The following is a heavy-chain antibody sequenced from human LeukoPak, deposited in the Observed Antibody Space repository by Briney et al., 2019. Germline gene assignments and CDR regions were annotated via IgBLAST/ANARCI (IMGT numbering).Heavy chain of an antibody. V-gene: IGHV4-31*03. CDR2: IYFRGST. CDR1: GGSISSDDFY. D-gene: IGHD5-24*01. CDR3: AEGFDSRKMAY. Sequence: SETLSLTCTVSGGSISSDDFYWSWIRQYPGKGLEWIGCIYFRGSTSYNPSLESRLTISLDTSKNQFSLTLSSVTAADTAVYYCAEGFDSRKMAYWGQGTLVTVSS. J-gene: IGHJ4*02.